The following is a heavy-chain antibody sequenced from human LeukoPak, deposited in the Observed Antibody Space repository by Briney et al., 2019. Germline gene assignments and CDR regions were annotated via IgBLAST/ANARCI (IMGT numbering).Heavy chain of an antibody. D-gene: IGHD6-13*01. CDR2: INPNSGGT. J-gene: IGHJ4*02. CDR3: ARVGYSSSWPDFDY. Sequence: ASVKASCKASGYTFTGYYMHWVRQAPGQGLEWMGWINPNSGGTNYAQKFQGRVTMTRDTSISTAYMELSRLRSDDTAVYYCARVGYSSSWPDFDYWGQGTLVTVSS. CDR1: GYTFTGYY. V-gene: IGHV1-2*02.